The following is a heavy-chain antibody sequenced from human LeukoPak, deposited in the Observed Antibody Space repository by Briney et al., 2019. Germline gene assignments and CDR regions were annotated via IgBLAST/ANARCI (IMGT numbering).Heavy chain of an antibody. Sequence: SETLSLTCSVSGDSLSGYWWTWLRRPPGKGLEYVGIIYYTGSTNYNPSLKRRVTLSADTSNNQFSLKLTSVTAADTAVYYCTRRRYYDPVGLDFWGRGALVTVSS. CDR3: TRRRYYDPVGLDF. CDR2: IYYTGST. V-gene: IGHV4-59*12. J-gene: IGHJ4*02. D-gene: IGHD3-22*01. CDR1: GDSLSGYW.